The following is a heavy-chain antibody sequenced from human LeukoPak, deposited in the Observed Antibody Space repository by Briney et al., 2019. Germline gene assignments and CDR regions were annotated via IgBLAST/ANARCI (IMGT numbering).Heavy chain of an antibody. CDR3: ARLGDSSGNTPTYFDY. Sequence: GESLKISCKGSGYSFTNYWIGWVRQMPGKGLEWMGILYPGDSDTKYSPSFQGQVTISADKSISTAYLQWSSLRASDTAMYYCARLGDSSGNTPTYFDYWGQGTLVTVSS. CDR2: LYPGDSDT. J-gene: IGHJ4*02. D-gene: IGHD3-22*01. CDR1: GYSFTNYW. V-gene: IGHV5-51*01.